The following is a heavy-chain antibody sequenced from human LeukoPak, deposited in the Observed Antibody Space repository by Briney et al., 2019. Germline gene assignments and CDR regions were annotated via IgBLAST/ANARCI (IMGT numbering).Heavy chain of an antibody. V-gene: IGHV1-18*01. CDR2: ISAYNGNT. CDR1: GYTFTSYG. Sequence: ASVKVSCKASGYTFTSYGISWVRQAPGQGLEWMGWISAYNGNTNYAQKLQGRVTMTTDTSTSTAYMELRSLRSDDTAVYYCARDWSDYYDSSTMDVWGKGTTVTISS. J-gene: IGHJ6*03. CDR3: ARDWSDYYDSSTMDV. D-gene: IGHD3-22*01.